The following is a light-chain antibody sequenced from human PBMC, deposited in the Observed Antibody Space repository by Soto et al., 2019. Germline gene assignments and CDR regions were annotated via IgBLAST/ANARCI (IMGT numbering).Light chain of an antibody. CDR2: SNN. CDR3: AAWDDSLNGFYV. CDR1: NSYIGSNT. Sequence: QSVLTQPPSASGTPGQRVTISCSGNNSYIGSNTVDWYQQLPGTAPKLLIYSNNQRPSGVPDRFSGSKSGTSASLAISGLQSEDEADYYCAAWDDSLNGFYVFGTGTKLTVL. V-gene: IGLV1-44*01. J-gene: IGLJ1*01.